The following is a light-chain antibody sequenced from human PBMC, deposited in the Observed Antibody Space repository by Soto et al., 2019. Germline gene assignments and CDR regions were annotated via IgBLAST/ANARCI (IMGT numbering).Light chain of an antibody. Sequence: DIQMTQSPSTLSASVGDRVTITCRARQTISIWLAWYQQKPGKAPKLLIYDASILESGVPSRFSGSGSGTEFTLTISSPQPDDFATYYCQQYNSYRTFGQGTKVDIK. CDR1: QTISIW. CDR2: DAS. V-gene: IGKV1-5*01. CDR3: QQYNSYRT. J-gene: IGKJ1*01.